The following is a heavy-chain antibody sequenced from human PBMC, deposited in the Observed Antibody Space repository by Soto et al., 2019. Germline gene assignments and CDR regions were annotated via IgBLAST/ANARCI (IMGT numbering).Heavy chain of an antibody. CDR3: ARGGGYCSSTSCYTSPGYHYYGMDV. Sequence: ASVKVSCKASGYTFTSYYMHWVRQAPGQGLEWMGIINPSGGSTSYAQKFQGRVTMTRDTSTSTVYMELSSLRSEDTAVYYCARGGGYCSSTSCYTSPGYHYYGMDVWGQGTTVTVSS. D-gene: IGHD2-2*02. CDR2: INPSGGST. CDR1: GYTFTSYY. J-gene: IGHJ6*02. V-gene: IGHV1-46*01.